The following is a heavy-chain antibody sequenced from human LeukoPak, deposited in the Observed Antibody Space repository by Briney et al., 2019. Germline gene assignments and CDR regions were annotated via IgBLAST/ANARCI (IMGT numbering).Heavy chain of an antibody. D-gene: IGHD3-22*01. V-gene: IGHV4-38-2*01. CDR1: GYSISSGYY. J-gene: IGHJ5*02. CDR2: IYHSGST. CDR3: ASPRGYYDSSGYLSNWFDP. Sequence: SETLSLTCAVSGYSISSGYYWGWIRQPPGKGLEWIGSIYHSGSTYYNPSLKSRVTISVDTSKNQFSLKLSSMTAADTAVYYCASPRGYYDSSGYLSNWFDPWGQGTLVTVSS.